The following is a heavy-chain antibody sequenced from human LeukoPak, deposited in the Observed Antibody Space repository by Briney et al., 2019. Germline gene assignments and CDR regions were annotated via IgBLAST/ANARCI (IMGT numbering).Heavy chain of an antibody. CDR2: ISYDGSNK. Sequence: GGSLRLSCAASGFTFSSYAMHWVRQAPGKGLEWVAVISYDGSNKYYADSVKGRFIISRDNSKNTLYLQMNSLRAEDTAVYYCATPKGGSGSHRAPLEYWGQGTLVTVST. V-gene: IGHV3-30-3*01. CDR3: ATPKGGSGSHRAPLEY. J-gene: IGHJ4*02. CDR1: GFTFSSYA. D-gene: IGHD3-10*01.